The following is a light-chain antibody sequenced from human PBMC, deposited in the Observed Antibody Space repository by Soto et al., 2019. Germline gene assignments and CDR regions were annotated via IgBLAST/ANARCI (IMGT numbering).Light chain of an antibody. Sequence: DIVMTQSPLSLHVNPGEPASISCRSSQSLIHSNGYNYFNWYLQKPGQPPQVLIYLGSYRASGVPDRFSGSGSGTDFTLTISRVAADAVGVYHCMQALQTPYTFGQGTK. V-gene: IGKV2-28*01. CDR2: LGS. CDR3: MQALQTPYT. J-gene: IGKJ2*01. CDR1: QSLIHSNGYNY.